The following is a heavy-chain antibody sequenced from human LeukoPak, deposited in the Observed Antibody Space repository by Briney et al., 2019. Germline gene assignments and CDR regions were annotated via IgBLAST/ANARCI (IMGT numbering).Heavy chain of an antibody. CDR1: GFTFSSYA. V-gene: IGHV3-23*01. Sequence: GSLRLSCAASGFTFSSYAMSWVRQAPGKGLEWVSAISGSGGRTYYADSVKGLFTISRDNSKNTLYLQMNSLRAEDTAVYYCAKDGLWYGEFVYYMDVWGKGTTVTISS. D-gene: IGHD3-10*01. J-gene: IGHJ6*03. CDR3: AKDGLWYGEFVYYMDV. CDR2: ISGSGGRT.